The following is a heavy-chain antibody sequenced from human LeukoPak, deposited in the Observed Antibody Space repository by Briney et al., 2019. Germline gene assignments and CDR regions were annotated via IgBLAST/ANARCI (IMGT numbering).Heavy chain of an antibody. Sequence: SETLSLTCTVSGDSINGYYWSWVRQPPGRGLEWIGYIYFSGSSRYNPSLESRLTLSVATSKNQFSLNLNSVTAADTAVYYCARTLSAYYLFKSAFDMWGQGTMVTVSS. CDR1: GDSINGYY. CDR3: ARTLSAYYLFKSAFDM. V-gene: IGHV4-4*09. J-gene: IGHJ3*02. CDR2: IYFSGSS. D-gene: IGHD2/OR15-2a*01.